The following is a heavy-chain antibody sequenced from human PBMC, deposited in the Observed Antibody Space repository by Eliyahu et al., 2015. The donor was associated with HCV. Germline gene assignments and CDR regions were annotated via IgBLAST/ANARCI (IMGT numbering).Heavy chain of an antibody. CDR3: ARDAPYCGGDCYSGSFDY. CDR1: GXXFXSYX. J-gene: IGHJ4*02. Sequence: EVQLVESGGGLVQPGGSLRLPCAASGXXFXSYXMNWVRQAPGKGLEWVSYISSSSSTIYYADSVKGRFTISRDNAKNSLYLQMNSLRDEDTAVYYCARDAPYCGGDCYSGSFDYWGQGTLVTVSS. D-gene: IGHD2-21*02. V-gene: IGHV3-48*02. CDR2: ISSSSSTI.